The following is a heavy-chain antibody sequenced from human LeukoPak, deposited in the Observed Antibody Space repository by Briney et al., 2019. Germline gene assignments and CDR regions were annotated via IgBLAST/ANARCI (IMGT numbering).Heavy chain of an antibody. CDR1: GFTFDDYA. V-gene: IGHV3-43D*03. Sequence: GGSLRLSCAASGFTFDDYAMHWVRQAPGKGLQWVSLIGWDGGTIYYGDSVKGRFTISRDNSKNSLYLQMNSLRPEDTALYYCAKDPYGSGRGWIDSWGQGTLVTVSS. CDR2: IGWDGGTI. J-gene: IGHJ5*01. D-gene: IGHD3-10*01. CDR3: AKDPYGSGRGWIDS.